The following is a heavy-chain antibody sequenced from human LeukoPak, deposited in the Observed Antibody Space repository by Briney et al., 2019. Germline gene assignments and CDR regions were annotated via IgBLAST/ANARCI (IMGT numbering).Heavy chain of an antibody. Sequence: SETLSLTCAVYGGSFSGYYWSWIRQPPGKGLEWIGEINHSGSTNYNPSLKSRVTISVDTSKNQFSLKLSSVTAADTAVYYCARDYYGSGSYDYWGQGTLVTVSS. CDR1: GGSFSGYY. V-gene: IGHV4-34*01. CDR2: INHSGST. CDR3: ARDYYGSGSYDY. J-gene: IGHJ4*02. D-gene: IGHD3-10*01.